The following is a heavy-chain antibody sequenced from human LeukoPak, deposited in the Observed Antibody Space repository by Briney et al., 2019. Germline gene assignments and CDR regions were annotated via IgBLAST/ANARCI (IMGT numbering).Heavy chain of an antibody. CDR3: ARYSGSYYGSFDY. Sequence: SETLSLTCAVYGGSFSGYYWSWIRQPPGKGLEWIGEINHSGSTNYNPSLKSRVTISVDTSKNQFSLKLSSVTAADTAVYYCARYSGSYYGSFDYWGQGTLVTVSS. V-gene: IGHV4-34*01. CDR2: INHSGST. CDR1: GGSFSGYY. J-gene: IGHJ4*02. D-gene: IGHD1-26*01.